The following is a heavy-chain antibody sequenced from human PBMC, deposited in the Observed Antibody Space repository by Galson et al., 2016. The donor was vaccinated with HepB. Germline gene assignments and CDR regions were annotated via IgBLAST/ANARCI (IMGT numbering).Heavy chain of an antibody. CDR1: GFTFSSYW. CDR3: AKCPHYYDISGYYSL. J-gene: IGHJ4*02. D-gene: IGHD3-22*01. Sequence: RLSCAASGFTFSSYWMHWVRQAPGKGLVWVSRINGDGSSTTYADSVKGRFTISRDDSNNALYLQMSSLRAEDTAVYYCAKCPHYYDISGYYSLWGQGTLVTVSS. V-gene: IGHV3-74*01. CDR2: INGDGSST.